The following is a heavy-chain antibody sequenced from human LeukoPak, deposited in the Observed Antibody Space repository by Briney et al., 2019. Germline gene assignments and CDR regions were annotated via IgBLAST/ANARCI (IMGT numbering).Heavy chain of an antibody. CDR3: ARGTAYSPHYYGSDY. Sequence: GASVKVSCKASGYTFTSFYIHWVRQAPGQGLEWMGMINPSGGSTTYAQKFQGRVTMTTDTSTSTVYMELSSLRSGDTAVNYCARGTAYSPHYYGSDYWGQGTLVTVSS. CDR1: GYTFTSFY. D-gene: IGHD3-10*01. CDR2: INPSGGST. J-gene: IGHJ4*02. V-gene: IGHV1-46*01.